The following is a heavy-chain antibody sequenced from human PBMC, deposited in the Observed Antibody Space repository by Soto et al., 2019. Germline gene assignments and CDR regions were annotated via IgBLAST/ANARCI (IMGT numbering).Heavy chain of an antibody. J-gene: IGHJ4*02. D-gene: IGHD3-10*01. Sequence: SETLSLTCPVSGGSVSSGSYYWSWIRQPPGKGLEWIGYIYYSGSTYYNPSLKSRVTISVDTSKNQFSLKLSSVTAADTAVYYCARDYYGSGSSSYWGQGTLVTVSS. CDR3: ARDYYGSGSSSY. CDR2: IYYSGST. V-gene: IGHV4-30-4*08. CDR1: GGSVSSGSYY.